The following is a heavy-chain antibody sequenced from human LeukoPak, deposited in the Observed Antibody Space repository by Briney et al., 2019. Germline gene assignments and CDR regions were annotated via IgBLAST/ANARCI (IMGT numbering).Heavy chain of an antibody. V-gene: IGHV3-7*01. CDR1: GFTFSSYW. Sequence: PGGSLRLSCAASGFTFSSYWMSWVRQAPGKGLEWVANIKQDGSEKYYVDSVKGRFTISRDNAKNSLYLQMNSLRAEDTAVYYCARVSWLCSSTSCCHFDYWGQGTLVTVSS. CDR2: IKQDGSEK. CDR3: ARVSWLCSSTSCCHFDY. D-gene: IGHD2-2*01. J-gene: IGHJ4*02.